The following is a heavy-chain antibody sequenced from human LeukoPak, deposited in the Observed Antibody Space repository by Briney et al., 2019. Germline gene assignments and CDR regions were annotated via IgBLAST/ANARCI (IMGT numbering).Heavy chain of an antibody. CDR2: ISLNSTYI. V-gene: IGHV3-21*01. CDR1: GFTFTSYT. D-gene: IGHD3-3*01. Sequence: PGGSLRLSCAASGFTFTSYTMTWVRQAPGRGLEWVSSISLNSTYIHYADSVKGRFTISRDDSNNSLYLQMNSLRGDDTALYYCTRDVPGRSGAFDIWGQGTMVTVSS. J-gene: IGHJ3*02. CDR3: TRDVPGRSGAFDI.